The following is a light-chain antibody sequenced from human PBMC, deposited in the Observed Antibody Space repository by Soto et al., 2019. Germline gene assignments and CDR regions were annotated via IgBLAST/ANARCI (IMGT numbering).Light chain of an antibody. V-gene: IGLV2-14*01. CDR2: EVN. CDR3: SSFTSTKTWV. J-gene: IGLJ3*02. Sequence: QSVLTQPASVSGSPGQSITISCTGTSSDVGGYNYVSWYQQHPGKAPKLMIFEVNNRPSGVSNRFSGSKSGNTASLTISGLQAEDEADYYCSSFTSTKTWVFGGGTKVTVL. CDR1: SSDVGGYNY.